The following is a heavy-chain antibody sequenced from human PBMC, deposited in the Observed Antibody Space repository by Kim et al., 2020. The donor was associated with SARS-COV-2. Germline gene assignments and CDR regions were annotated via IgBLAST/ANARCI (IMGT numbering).Heavy chain of an antibody. D-gene: IGHD5-12*01. J-gene: IGHJ4*02. CDR3: ARSEMATIVLADY. Sequence: YAQKFQGRVTITADKSTRTAYMELSSLRSEDTAVYYCARSEMATIVLADYWGQGTLVTVSS. V-gene: IGHV1-69*02.